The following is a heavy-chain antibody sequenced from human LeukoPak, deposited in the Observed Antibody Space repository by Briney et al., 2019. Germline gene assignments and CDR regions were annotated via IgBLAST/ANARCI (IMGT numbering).Heavy chain of an antibody. CDR2: INHSGST. V-gene: IGHV4-34*01. Sequence: SETLSLTCAVYGGSFSGYYWSWIRQPPGKGLEWIWEINHSGSTNYNPSLKSRVTISVDTSKNQFSLKLSSVTAADTAVYYCARGVYCSGGSCYLPFDYWGQGTLVTVSS. CDR1: GGSFSGYY. J-gene: IGHJ4*02. D-gene: IGHD2-15*01. CDR3: ARGVYCSGGSCYLPFDY.